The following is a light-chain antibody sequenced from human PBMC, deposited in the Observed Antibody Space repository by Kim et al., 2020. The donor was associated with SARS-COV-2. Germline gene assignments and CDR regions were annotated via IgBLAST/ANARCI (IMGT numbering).Light chain of an antibody. V-gene: IGKV3-20*01. CDR2: GAS. J-gene: IGKJ5*01. CDR3: QQYGSSP. Sequence: EIVLTQSPGTLSLSPGERATLSCRASQSVSSSYLAWYQQKPGQAPRLLIYGASSRATGIPDRFSGSGSGTDFTLTISRLEPEDFGVYYCQQYGSSPFGQGTRLEIK. CDR1: QSVSSSY.